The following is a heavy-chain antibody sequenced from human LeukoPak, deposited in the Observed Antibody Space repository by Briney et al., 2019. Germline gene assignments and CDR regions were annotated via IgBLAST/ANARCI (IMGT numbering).Heavy chain of an antibody. CDR1: GFTFDDYA. CDR3: ARVFESRVSVRGVIKYYFDY. Sequence: GGSLRLSCAASGFTFDDYAMHWVRQAPGKGLEWVSGISWNSGSIGYADSVKGRFTISRDNAKNSLYLQMNSLRAEDTAVYYCARVFESRVSVRGVIKYYFDYWGQGTLVTVSS. CDR2: ISWNSGSI. V-gene: IGHV3-9*01. J-gene: IGHJ4*02. D-gene: IGHD3-10*01.